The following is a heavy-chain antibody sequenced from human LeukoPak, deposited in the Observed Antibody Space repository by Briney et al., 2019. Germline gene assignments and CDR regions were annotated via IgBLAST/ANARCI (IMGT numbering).Heavy chain of an antibody. Sequence: ASVKVSCKASGGTFTSYAISWVRQAPGQGLEWMGGIIPIFGTANYAQKFQGGVTITTDESTSTAYMELSSLRSEDTAVYYCARRHCGGDCYLTPEYYFDYWGQGTLVTVSS. CDR3: ARRHCGGDCYLTPEYYFDY. V-gene: IGHV1-69*05. D-gene: IGHD2-21*02. J-gene: IGHJ4*02. CDR1: GGTFTSYA. CDR2: IIPIFGTA.